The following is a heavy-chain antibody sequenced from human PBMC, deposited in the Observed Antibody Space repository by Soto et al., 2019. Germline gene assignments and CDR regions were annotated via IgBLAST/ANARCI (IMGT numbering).Heavy chain of an antibody. CDR3: ARDCSTTSCYMDAFDI. Sequence: SETLSLTCTVSGGSISSYYWSWIRQPPGKGLEWIGYIYYRGSTNYNPSLTSRVTISVNTSNNKFSLKLSSVTAADTAVYYCARDCSTTSCYMDAFDIWGQGTMVTVSS. CDR1: GGSISSYY. D-gene: IGHD2-2*01. V-gene: IGHV4-59*01. CDR2: IYYRGST. J-gene: IGHJ3*02.